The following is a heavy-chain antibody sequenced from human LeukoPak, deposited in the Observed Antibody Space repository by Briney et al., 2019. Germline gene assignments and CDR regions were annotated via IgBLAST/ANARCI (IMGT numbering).Heavy chain of an antibody. CDR2: IYYSGST. D-gene: IGHD6-19*01. J-gene: IGHJ4*02. Sequence: PSQTLSLTCTVSGGSVSSGSYYWTWIRQPPGKGLEWIGYIYYSGSTNYNPSLKSRVTISVDTSKNQFYLKLSSVTAADTAVYYCARVQRKQWLVDYWGQGTLVTVSS. V-gene: IGHV4-61*01. CDR1: GGSVSSGSYY. CDR3: ARVQRKQWLVDY.